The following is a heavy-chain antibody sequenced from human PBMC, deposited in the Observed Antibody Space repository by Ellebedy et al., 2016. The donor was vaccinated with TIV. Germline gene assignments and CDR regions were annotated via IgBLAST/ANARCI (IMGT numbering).Heavy chain of an antibody. CDR1: GFTFSSYW. CDR2: LDSDGTTT. CDR3: VREGIAYSSGIDS. Sequence: PGGSLRLSCAASGFTFSSYWMDWVRQDPGKGLVWVSRLDSDGTTTYYADSVKGRFTISRDNAKNTLYLQMNSLRVDDTAVYYCVREGIAYSSGIDSWGQGTLVAVSS. V-gene: IGHV3-74*01. D-gene: IGHD2-8*02. J-gene: IGHJ4*02.